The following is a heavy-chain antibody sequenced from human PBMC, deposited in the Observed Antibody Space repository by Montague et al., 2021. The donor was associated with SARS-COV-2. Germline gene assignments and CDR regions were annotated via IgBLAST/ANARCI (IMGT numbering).Heavy chain of an antibody. V-gene: IGHV4-34*01. CDR2: INHSGST. CDR1: GGSFSGYY. Sequence: SETLSLTCAVYGGSFSGYYWSWIRQPPGKGLEWIGEINHSGSTNYSPSLKSRVTISVDTSKNQFSLKLSSVTAADTAVYYCAVNSNYYYYYGMDVWGQGTTVTVSS. D-gene: IGHD4-11*01. CDR3: AVNSNYYYYYGMDV. J-gene: IGHJ6*02.